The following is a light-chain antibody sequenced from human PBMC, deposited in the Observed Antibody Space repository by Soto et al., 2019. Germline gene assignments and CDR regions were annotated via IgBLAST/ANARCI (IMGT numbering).Light chain of an antibody. V-gene: IGKV1-9*01. CDR3: QQLNSYPFLT. Sequence: DIQLTQSPSFLSASVGDRVTITCRASQGISSYLAWYQQKPGKAPKLLIYAASTLQSGVPSRFSGSGSGTELTLPISSLQPEDCATYYCQQLNSYPFLTFGGGTKVEIK. CDR2: AAS. CDR1: QGISSY. J-gene: IGKJ4*01.